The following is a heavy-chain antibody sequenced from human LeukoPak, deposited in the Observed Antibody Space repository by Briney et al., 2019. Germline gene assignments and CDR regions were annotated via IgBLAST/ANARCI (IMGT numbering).Heavy chain of an antibody. CDR1: GGSISSGDYY. D-gene: IGHD3-22*01. Sequence: PSETLSLTCTVSGGSISSGDYYWSWIRQPPGKGLECVAYMYYSGSTYYNPSLKSRVVISVDTSKNQFPLKLSSVTAEDTAVYYCARPYYYNSRIDPWGQGTLVTVSS. CDR3: ARPYYYNSRIDP. CDR2: MYYSGST. J-gene: IGHJ5*02. V-gene: IGHV4-30-4*01.